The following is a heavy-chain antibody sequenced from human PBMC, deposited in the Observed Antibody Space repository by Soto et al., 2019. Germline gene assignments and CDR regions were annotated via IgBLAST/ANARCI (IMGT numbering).Heavy chain of an antibody. CDR2: INHSGST. CDR3: ARARSDIVVVVAATAFDI. V-gene: IGHV4-34*01. D-gene: IGHD2-15*01. Sequence: QVQLQQWGAGLLKPSETLSLTCAVYGGSFSGYYWSWIRQPPGKGLEWIGEINHSGSTNYNPSLKSRVTISVDTSKNQLSLKLSSVTAADTAVYYCARARSDIVVVVAATAFDIWGQGTMVTVSS. CDR1: GGSFSGYY. J-gene: IGHJ3*02.